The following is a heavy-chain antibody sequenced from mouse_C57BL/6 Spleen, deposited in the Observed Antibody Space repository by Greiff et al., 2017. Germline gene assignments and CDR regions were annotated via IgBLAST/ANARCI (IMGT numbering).Heavy chain of an antibody. V-gene: IGHV1-42*01. Sequence: EVQGVESGPELVKPGASVKISCKASGYSFTGYYMNWVKQSPEKSLEWIGEINPSTGGTTYNQKFKAKATLTVDKSSSTAYMQLKSLTSEDSAVYYGARSGGLRGAYWGQGTLVTVSA. J-gene: IGHJ3*01. CDR2: INPSTGGT. D-gene: IGHD2-4*01. CDR3: ARSGGLRGAY. CDR1: GYSFTGYY.